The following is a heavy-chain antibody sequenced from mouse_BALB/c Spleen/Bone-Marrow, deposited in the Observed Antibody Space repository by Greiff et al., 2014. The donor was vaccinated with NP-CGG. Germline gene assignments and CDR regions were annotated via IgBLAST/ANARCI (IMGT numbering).Heavy chain of an antibody. CDR3: VRSRLRDWYFDV. J-gene: IGHJ1*01. CDR1: GNTFTSYD. V-gene: IGHV1S56*01. Sequence: QVQLKQSGVELAKPGASVKLSCKASGNTFTSYDINWVRQRPEQGLEWIGWIFPGDSTTKYNEKFKGKATLSTDKSSSTVHMQLSRLTSEDSAVYFCVRSRLRDWYFDVWGAGTTVTISS. D-gene: IGHD1-2*01. CDR2: IFPGDSTT.